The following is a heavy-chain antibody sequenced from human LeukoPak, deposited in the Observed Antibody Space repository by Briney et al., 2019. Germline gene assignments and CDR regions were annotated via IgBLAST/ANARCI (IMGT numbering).Heavy chain of an antibody. CDR3: ARDSTYYYDSGSSGPHYFDN. CDR1: GITLSSYA. CDR2: LSSGGTDE. D-gene: IGHD3-10*01. J-gene: IGHJ4*02. Sequence: GRSLRLSCAASGITLSSYAMHWFGRAPAKGLNGVSLLSSGGTDEYYADSVKGRFTISRDNSKNTLYLQLNSLRGEDTAVYYCARDSTYYYDSGSSGPHYFDNWGQGTLVTVSS. V-gene: IGHV3-30*04.